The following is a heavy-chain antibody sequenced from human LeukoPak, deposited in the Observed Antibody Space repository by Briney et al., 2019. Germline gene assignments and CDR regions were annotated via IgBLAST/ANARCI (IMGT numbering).Heavy chain of an antibody. CDR3: ARRANYYGSGSYLRAFDI. V-gene: IGHV4-34*01. CDR1: GGSFSGYY. D-gene: IGHD3-10*01. Sequence: PSETLSLTCAVYGGSFSGYYWSWIRQPPGKGLEWIGEINHSGSTNYNPSLKSRVTISVDTSKNQFSLKLSSVTAADTAVYYCARRANYYGSGSYLRAFDIWGQGTMVTVSS. J-gene: IGHJ3*02. CDR2: INHSGST.